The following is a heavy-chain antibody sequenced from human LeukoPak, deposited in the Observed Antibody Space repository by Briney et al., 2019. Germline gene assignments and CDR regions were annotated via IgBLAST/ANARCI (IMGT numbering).Heavy chain of an antibody. CDR2: INWNGGST. D-gene: IGHD3-9*01. J-gene: IGHJ5*02. CDR1: GFTFDDYG. Sequence: PGGSLRLSCAASGFTFDDYGMSWVRQAPGKGLEWVSGINWNGGSTGYADSVKGRFTISRDNAKNSLYLQMNSLRAEDTALYYCARELRYFDWLPDYLNWFDPWGQGTLVTVSS. CDR3: ARELRYFDWLPDYLNWFDP. V-gene: IGHV3-20*04.